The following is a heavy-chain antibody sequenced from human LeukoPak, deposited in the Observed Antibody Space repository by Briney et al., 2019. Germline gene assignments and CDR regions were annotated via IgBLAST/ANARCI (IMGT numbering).Heavy chain of an antibody. J-gene: IGHJ3*02. CDR2: INNNGGTT. Sequence: PGGSLRLSCSASGFTFNMYAMHWVRQAPGKGLEYLPGINNNGGTTNYADSVKGRFTISRDNFNNTLYLQMSSLRAEDTAVYYCVKTMVTFGGIIRADAFDIWGQGTMVTVS. D-gene: IGHD3-16*01. V-gene: IGHV3-64D*06. CDR3: VKTMVTFGGIIRADAFDI. CDR1: GFTFNMYA.